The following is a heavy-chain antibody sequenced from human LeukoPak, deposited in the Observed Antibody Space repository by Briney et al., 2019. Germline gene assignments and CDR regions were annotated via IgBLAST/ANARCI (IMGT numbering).Heavy chain of an antibody. CDR2: INHSGST. CDR1: GGSFSGYY. Sequence: PSETLSLTCAVYGGSFSGYYWSWIRQPPGKGLEWIGEINHSGSTNYNPSLKSRVTISVDTSKNQFSLKLSSVTAADTAVYYCAMTVRGVIIGDYWGQGTLVTVSS. V-gene: IGHV4-34*01. J-gene: IGHJ4*02. D-gene: IGHD3-10*01. CDR3: AMTVRGVIIGDY.